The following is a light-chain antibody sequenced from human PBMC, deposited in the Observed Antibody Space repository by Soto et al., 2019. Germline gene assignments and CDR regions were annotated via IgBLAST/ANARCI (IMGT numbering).Light chain of an antibody. V-gene: IGKV1-39*01. Sequence: DIQMTQSPSSLSASVGDRVTITCRASQSINSYLNWYQQKPGKAPNLMIYAASNLQSGVPSRFSGSGSGTDFALTISSLQPEDFATYYCQQSYNTPRTFGQGTQVDIK. CDR1: QSINSY. CDR2: AAS. J-gene: IGKJ1*01. CDR3: QQSYNTPRT.